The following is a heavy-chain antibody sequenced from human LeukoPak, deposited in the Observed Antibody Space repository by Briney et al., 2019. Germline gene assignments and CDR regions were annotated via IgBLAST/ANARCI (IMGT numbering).Heavy chain of an antibody. Sequence: GGSLRLSCAASGFTFSSYAMSWVRQAPGKGLEWVSAISGSGGSTYYADSVKGRFTISRDNSKNTLYLQMNSLRAEDTAVYYCAEPYYDSSGYNFDYWGQGTLVTVSS. CDR3: AEPYYDSSGYNFDY. J-gene: IGHJ4*02. V-gene: IGHV3-23*01. CDR1: GFTFSSYA. CDR2: ISGSGGST. D-gene: IGHD3-22*01.